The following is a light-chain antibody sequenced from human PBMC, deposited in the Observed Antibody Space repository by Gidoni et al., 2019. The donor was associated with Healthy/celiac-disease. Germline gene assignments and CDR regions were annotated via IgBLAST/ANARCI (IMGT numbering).Light chain of an antibody. Sequence: DIQMTQSPSTLSASVGDRVTITCRASRRISSWLAWYQQKPGKAPKLLIYKASSLESGVPSRFSCSGSGTEFTLTLSSLQPDDFATYYCQQDNSYSGRFTFGPGTKVDIK. CDR3: QQDNSYSGRFT. J-gene: IGKJ3*01. CDR2: KAS. CDR1: RRISSW. V-gene: IGKV1-5*03.